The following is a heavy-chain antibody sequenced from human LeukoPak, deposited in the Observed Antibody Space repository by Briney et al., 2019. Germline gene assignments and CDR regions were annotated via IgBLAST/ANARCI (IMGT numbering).Heavy chain of an antibody. Sequence: SETLSLTCSVSGGSISSSSSYWGWIRQPPGKGLEWIGSIYYSGSSFDNPALKSRVTISVDTSKNQFSLKLSSVTAADTAVYYCASGEENYYDSSGYYEAFDYWGQGTLVTVSS. CDR1: GGSISSSSSY. CDR3: ASGEENYYDSSGYYEAFDY. J-gene: IGHJ4*02. CDR2: IYYSGSS. V-gene: IGHV4-39*01. D-gene: IGHD3-22*01.